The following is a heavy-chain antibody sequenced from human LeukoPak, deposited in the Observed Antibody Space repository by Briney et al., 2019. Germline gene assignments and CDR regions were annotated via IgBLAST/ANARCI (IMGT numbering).Heavy chain of an antibody. Sequence: GGSLRLSCTASGFPFSSYGMHWVRQAPGKGLEWVARLVYDARSDYANSVKGRFSISRDDSKNTLFLDMSNLRVEDTALYYCARDLSAAFDFWGQGVLVTVSS. CDR2: LVYDARS. V-gene: IGHV3-33*01. CDR1: GFPFSSYG. CDR3: ARDLSAAFDF. J-gene: IGHJ4*02. D-gene: IGHD6-19*01.